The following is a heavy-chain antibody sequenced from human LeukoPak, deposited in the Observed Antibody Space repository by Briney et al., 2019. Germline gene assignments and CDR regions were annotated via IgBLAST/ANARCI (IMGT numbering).Heavy chain of an antibody. D-gene: IGHD3-3*01. J-gene: IGHJ6*03. CDR1: GYTFTSYG. CDR3: TAEWRPLYDFWSGSYYYYYYMDV. Sequence: ASVKVSCKASGYTFTSYGISWVRQAPGQGLEWMGWISAYNGNTNYAQKLQGRVTMTTDTSTSTAYMELRSLRSDDTAVYYCTAEWRPLYDFWSGSYYYYYYMDVWGKGTTVTVSS. CDR2: ISAYNGNT. V-gene: IGHV1-18*01.